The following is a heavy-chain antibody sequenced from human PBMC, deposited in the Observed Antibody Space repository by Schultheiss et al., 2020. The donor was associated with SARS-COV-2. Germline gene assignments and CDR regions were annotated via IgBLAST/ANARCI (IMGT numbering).Heavy chain of an antibody. CDR2: ISGSGGST. Sequence: GGSLRLSCAASGFTFSSYAMSWVRQAPGKGLEWVSAISGSGGSTYYADSVKGRFTISRDNAKSTLYLQMNSLTVDDTAVYYCARAKDPNWNYARPFDPWGQGTLVTVSS. CDR1: GFTFSSYA. J-gene: IGHJ5*02. CDR3: ARAKDPNWNYARPFDP. V-gene: IGHV3-23*01. D-gene: IGHD1-7*01.